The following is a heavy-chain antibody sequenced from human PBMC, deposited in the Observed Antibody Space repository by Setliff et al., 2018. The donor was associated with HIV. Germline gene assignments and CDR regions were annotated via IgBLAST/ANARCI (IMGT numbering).Heavy chain of an antibody. Sequence: GGSLRLSCAASGFTFSSYWMSWVRQAPGKGLEWVANIKQDASEKYYGDSVKGRFTISRDNAKNSLYLQMNSLRAEDTAVYYCAKDRLTGSSGWGGWGQGTLVTVSS. CDR2: IKQDASEK. V-gene: IGHV3-7*03. J-gene: IGHJ4*02. CDR3: AKDRLTGSSGWGG. D-gene: IGHD6-19*01. CDR1: GFTFSSYW.